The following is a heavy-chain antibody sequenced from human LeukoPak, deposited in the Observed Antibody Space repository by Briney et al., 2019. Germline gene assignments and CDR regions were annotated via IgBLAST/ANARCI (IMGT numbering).Heavy chain of an antibody. J-gene: IGHJ4*02. V-gene: IGHV3-48*03. CDR1: GFTFSSYE. CDR2: ISSSGSTI. Sequence: GGSLRLSCAASGFTFSSYEMNWVRQAPGKGLEWVSYISSSGSTIYYADSVKGRFTISRDNAKNSLYLQMNSLRAEDTAVYYCARGSMGIAAAGTDYWGPGSLVTVSS. D-gene: IGHD6-13*01. CDR3: ARGSMGIAAAGTDY.